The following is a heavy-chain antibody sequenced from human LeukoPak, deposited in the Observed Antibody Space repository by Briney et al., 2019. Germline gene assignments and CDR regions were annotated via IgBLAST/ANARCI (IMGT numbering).Heavy chain of an antibody. D-gene: IGHD5-12*01. J-gene: IGHJ5*02. Sequence: GGSLRLSCAASGFTFSGHWMSWVRQAPGKGLEWVASINQYGSGIYYVDSVKGRFIISRDNAKSSLYVQMNSLRPEDTAVYYCARLLGEATIWDLWGQGTLVTVSS. CDR3: ARLLGEATIWDL. CDR2: INQYGSGI. V-gene: IGHV3-7*03. CDR1: GFTFSGHW.